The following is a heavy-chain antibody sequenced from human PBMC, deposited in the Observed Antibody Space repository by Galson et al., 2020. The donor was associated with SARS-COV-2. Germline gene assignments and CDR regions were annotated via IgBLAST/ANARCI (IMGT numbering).Heavy chain of an antibody. J-gene: IGHJ4*02. V-gene: IGHV3-30*18. CDR1: GFTIKNYG. D-gene: IGHD6-19*01. CDR3: AKEHTLSGCFDY. Sequence: SLVNPCAASGFTIKNYGIHWVRQAPGKGLEWVAFITFNESSTYYADSVKGRFSVSRDNSNNTLFLQMNSLRAEDTAVYYCAKEHTLSGCFDYWGQGTLVTVSS. CDR2: ITFNESST.